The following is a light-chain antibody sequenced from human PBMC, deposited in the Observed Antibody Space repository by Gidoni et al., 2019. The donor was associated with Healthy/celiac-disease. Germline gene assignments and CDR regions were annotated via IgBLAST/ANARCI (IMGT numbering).Light chain of an antibody. CDR1: SSNIGSGYA. CDR2: GTS. J-gene: IGLJ3*02. CDR3: QSYDSSLWRV. Sequence: QSMLTQPPSVSGAPGQRVTISCTGSSSNIGSGYAVHWYQQLPGTAPKLLIYGTSNRPSGVPDRFSGSKSGTSASRAIPGLQSDDEADYYCQSYDSSLWRVFGGGTKLTVL. V-gene: IGLV1-40*01.